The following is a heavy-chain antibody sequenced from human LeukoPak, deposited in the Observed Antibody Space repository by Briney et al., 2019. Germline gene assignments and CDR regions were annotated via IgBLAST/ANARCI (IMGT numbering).Heavy chain of an antibody. Sequence: GGSLRLSCEASGFTFSAYAMTWVRQAPGKGLVWVSRINSDGSSTSYADSVKGRFTISRDNAKNTLYLQMNSLRAEDTAVYYCAGIVATIWNYWGQGTLVTVSS. CDR3: AGIVATIWNY. J-gene: IGHJ4*02. CDR2: INSDGSST. V-gene: IGHV3-74*01. CDR1: GFTFSAYA. D-gene: IGHD5-12*01.